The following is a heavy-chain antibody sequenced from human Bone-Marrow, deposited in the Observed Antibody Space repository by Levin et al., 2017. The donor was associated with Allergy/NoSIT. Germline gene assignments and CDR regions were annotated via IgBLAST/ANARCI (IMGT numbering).Heavy chain of an antibody. CDR2: ISYDGRIT. V-gene: IGHV3-30*18. CDR1: GFIFSDYA. J-gene: IGHJ3*02. D-gene: IGHD3-10*01. Sequence: RAGGSLRLSCVASGFIFSDYAMHWVRQSPAKGLEWVAFISYDGRITDYADSVKGRFTISRDTSTGTLYLQMNTLRTDDTGVYFCAKERHNSGSTDAYDIWGQGTKATVSS. CDR3: AKERHNSGSTDAYDI.